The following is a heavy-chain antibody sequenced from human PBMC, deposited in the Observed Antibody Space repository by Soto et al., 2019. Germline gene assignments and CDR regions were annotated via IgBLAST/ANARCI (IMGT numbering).Heavy chain of an antibody. Sequence: PGGSLRLSCAASGFTFSSYGMHWVRQAPGKGLEWVAVIWYDGSNKYYADSVKGRFTISRDNSKNTLYLQMNSLRAEDTAVYYCARNPRGYYVDVGYFDYWGQGTLVTVSS. D-gene: IGHD3-3*01. CDR1: GFTFSSYG. CDR2: IWYDGSNK. J-gene: IGHJ4*02. V-gene: IGHV3-33*01. CDR3: ARNPRGYYVDVGYFDY.